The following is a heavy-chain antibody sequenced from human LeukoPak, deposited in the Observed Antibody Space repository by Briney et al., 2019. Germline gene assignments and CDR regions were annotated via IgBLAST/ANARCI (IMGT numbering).Heavy chain of an antibody. D-gene: IGHD2-15*01. CDR2: IIPILGIA. CDR1: GGTFSSYA. V-gene: IGHV1-69*04. Sequence: SVKVSCKASGGTFSSYAISWVRQAPGQGLEWMGRIIPILGIANYAQKFQGRVTITADKSTSTAYMELSSLRSEDTAVYYCARIGSGGSWGAYYFDYWGQGTLVTVSS. J-gene: IGHJ4*02. CDR3: ARIGSGGSWGAYYFDY.